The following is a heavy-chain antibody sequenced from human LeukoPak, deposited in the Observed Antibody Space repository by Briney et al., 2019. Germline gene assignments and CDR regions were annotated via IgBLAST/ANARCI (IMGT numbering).Heavy chain of an antibody. CDR1: GYTFTSYD. V-gene: IGHV1-8*01. D-gene: IGHD3-22*01. CDR2: MNPNSGNT. Sequence: ASVKVSCKASGYTFTSYDINWVRQATGQGLEWMGWMNPNSGNTGYAQKFQGRVTMTRNTSISTAYMELNSLRSEDTAVYYCARFPLDYYDSSGYYHANYYYYMDVWGKGTTVTVSS. CDR3: ARFPLDYYDSSGYYHANYYYYMDV. J-gene: IGHJ6*03.